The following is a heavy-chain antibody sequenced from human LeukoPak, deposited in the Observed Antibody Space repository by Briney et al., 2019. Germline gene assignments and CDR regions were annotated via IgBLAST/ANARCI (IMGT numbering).Heavy chain of an antibody. D-gene: IGHD6-19*01. CDR3: ARLATVPG. V-gene: IGHV1-2*02. J-gene: IGHJ1*01. CDR2: IHPNSGDT. CDR1: GYTFTGYY. Sequence: ASVKVSCKASGYTFTGYYLHWVRQAPGQGLEWMGWIHPNSGDTNFAQRFQGRVTMTRDTSISTAHMELTSLRSDDTAVYYCARLATVPGWGQGTLVTVSS.